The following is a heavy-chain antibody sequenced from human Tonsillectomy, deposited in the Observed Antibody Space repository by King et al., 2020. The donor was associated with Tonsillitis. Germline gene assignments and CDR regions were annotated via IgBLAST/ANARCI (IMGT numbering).Heavy chain of an antibody. Sequence: DVQLQESGGTLVKPGGSLRLSCAASGFSVTDAWMNWVRQAPGKGLEWVGRIKSKTDGGTTDHTAPVTGRFTVSRDDSKNTLYLQMNSLKAEDTAVYFCWGAGRYYGSENYSDDAFDIWGQGTMVTVSS. J-gene: IGHJ3*02. CDR2: IKSKTDGGTT. CDR1: GFSVTDAW. CDR3: WGAGRYYGSENYSDDAFDI. V-gene: IGHV3-15*07. D-gene: IGHD3-10*01.